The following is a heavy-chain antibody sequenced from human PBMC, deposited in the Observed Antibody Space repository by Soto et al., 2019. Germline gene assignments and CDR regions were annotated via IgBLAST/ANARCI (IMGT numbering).Heavy chain of an antibody. Sequence: ASVNVSCKAAGYTFTRYGISWVRQAPGQGLDWMGWINPYNYKTNYAQNFQGRVTMTTDTSTSTAYMELRSLRSDDTAVYYCARHLDGAFDIWGQGTLVTVS. CDR1: GYTFTRYG. V-gene: IGHV1-18*01. CDR3: ARHLDGAFDI. CDR2: INPYNYKT. J-gene: IGHJ3*02.